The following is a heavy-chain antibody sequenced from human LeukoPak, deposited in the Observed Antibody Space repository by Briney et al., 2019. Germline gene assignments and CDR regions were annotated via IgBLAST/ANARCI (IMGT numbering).Heavy chain of an antibody. CDR1: GFTASSNY. J-gene: IGHJ6*02. CDR3: ARGKENYYYGMDV. CDR2: IYSGGST. Sequence: GGSLRLSCAASGFTASSNYMSWVRQAPGKGLEWVSVIYSGGSTYYADSVKGRFTISRDNSKNTLYLQMNSLRAEDTAVYYCARGKENYYYGMDVWGQGTTVTVSS. V-gene: IGHV3-66*01.